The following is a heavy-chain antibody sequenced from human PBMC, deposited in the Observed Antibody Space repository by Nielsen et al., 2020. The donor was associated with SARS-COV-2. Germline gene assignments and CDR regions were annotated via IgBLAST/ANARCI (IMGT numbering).Heavy chain of an antibody. CDR2: ISGYNGNT. CDR3: ARGGDRGYHDSNALDV. J-gene: IGHJ6*02. V-gene: IGHV1-18*01. Sequence: ASVKVSCKASDFTFSDFGISWVRQAPGQGLEWMGWISGYNGNTNYAEKFQGRVTMTTDTSTSTTYMELRSLRSDDTAVYYCARGGDRGYHDSNALDVWGQGTTVTVSS. CDR1: DFTFSDFG. D-gene: IGHD3-16*01.